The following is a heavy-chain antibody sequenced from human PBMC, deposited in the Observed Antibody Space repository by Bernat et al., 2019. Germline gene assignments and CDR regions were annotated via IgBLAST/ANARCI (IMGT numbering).Heavy chain of an antibody. CDR2: ISGPGVST. D-gene: IGHD5-18*01. CDR3: TKGRAAYTYGWPDY. CDR1: GFTFSNYA. Sequence: EVQLLESGGGLVPPGGSVRLSCTASGFTFSNYAMGWVRQAPGKGLEWLSFISGPGVSTYFADSMKGRFTISRDNSKNTLYLQMNSLRAEDTAVYYCTKGRAAYTYGWPDYWGQGTLVTVSS. J-gene: IGHJ4*02. V-gene: IGHV3-23*01.